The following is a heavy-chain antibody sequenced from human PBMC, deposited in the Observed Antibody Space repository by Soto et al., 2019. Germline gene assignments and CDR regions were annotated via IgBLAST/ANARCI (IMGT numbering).Heavy chain of an antibody. D-gene: IGHD3-16*01. Sequence: QVQLVQSGAEVKKPGASVKVSCKASGYTFTSYGISWVRQAPGQGLEWMGWINPYNGNTNYAQKLQGRVTRTTDTXXXXXXXXXXXXXXXXXXXXXXXXDWFGIDYWGQGTLVTVSS. CDR2: INPYNGNT. V-gene: IGHV1-18*01. CDR1: GYTFTSYG. CDR3: XXDWFGIDY. J-gene: IGHJ4*02.